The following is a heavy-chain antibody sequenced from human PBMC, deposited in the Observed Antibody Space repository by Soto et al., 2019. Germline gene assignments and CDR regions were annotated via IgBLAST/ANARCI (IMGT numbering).Heavy chain of an antibody. CDR3: ASGGTMIEDAVVPSDDSFNY. J-gene: IGHJ4*02. CDR2: INAGNGNT. Sequence: ASVKVSCKASGYTFTRSPIHWVRQAPAQRLEWMGWINAGNGNTKYSQKFQGRVTITRDTSASTAYMELSSLRSEDTADYYCASGGTMIEDAVVPSDDSFNYWCQGTLVTVSS. D-gene: IGHD3-22*01. V-gene: IGHV1-3*01. CDR1: GYTFTRSP.